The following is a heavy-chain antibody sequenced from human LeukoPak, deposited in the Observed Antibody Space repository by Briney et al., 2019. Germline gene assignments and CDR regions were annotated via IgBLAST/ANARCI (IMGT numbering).Heavy chain of an antibody. V-gene: IGHV3-7*01. D-gene: IGHD3-10*01. Sequence: PGGSLRLSCAASGFTFSSDWMTWVRQARGKGLEWVANINQDGSEKYYVDSVKGRFTISRDNAKNSLYLQMNSLRAEDTAVYYCARGGSGSYSPFDYWGQGTLVTVSS. J-gene: IGHJ4*02. CDR3: ARGGSGSYSPFDY. CDR2: INQDGSEK. CDR1: GFTFSSDW.